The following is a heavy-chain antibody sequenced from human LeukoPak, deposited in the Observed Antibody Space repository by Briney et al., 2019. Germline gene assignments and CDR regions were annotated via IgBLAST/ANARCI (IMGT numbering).Heavy chain of an antibody. CDR3: ARQKPPLRFLEWATSPIFDY. CDR1: GGSISSYY. D-gene: IGHD3-3*01. Sequence: PSETLSLTCTVSGGSISSYYWSWIRQPPGKGLEWIGEINHSGSTNYNPSLKSRVTISVDTSKNQFSLKLSSVTAADTAVYYCARQKPPLRFLEWATSPIFDYWGQGTLVTVSS. CDR2: INHSGST. V-gene: IGHV4-34*01. J-gene: IGHJ4*02.